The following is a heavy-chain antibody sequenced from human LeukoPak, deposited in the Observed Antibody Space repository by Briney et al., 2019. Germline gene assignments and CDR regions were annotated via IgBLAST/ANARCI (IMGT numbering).Heavy chain of an antibody. J-gene: IGHJ1*01. CDR3: TRVFEPFGVYEYFQH. CDR2: IRSKAYGGTT. Sequence: GGSLRLSCTASGFTFGDYAMSWVRQAPGKGLEWVGFIRSKAYGGTTEYAASVKGRFTISSDDSKSIAYLQMNSLKTEDTAVYYCTRVFEPFGVYEYFQHWGQGTLVTVSS. V-gene: IGHV3-49*04. CDR1: GFTFGDYA. D-gene: IGHD5/OR15-5a*01.